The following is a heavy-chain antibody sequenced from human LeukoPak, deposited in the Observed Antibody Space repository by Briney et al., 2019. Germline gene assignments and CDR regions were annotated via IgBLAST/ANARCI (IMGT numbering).Heavy chain of an antibody. CDR3: ARASPSYSSSWAYYYYYYMDV. CDR2: IYTSGST. V-gene: IGHV4-61*02. D-gene: IGHD6-13*01. Sequence: KPSETLSLTCTVSGGSINSGSYYWSWIRQPAGKGLEWIGRIYTSGSTNYNPSLKSRVTMSVDTSKNQFSLKLSSVTAADTAVYYCARASPSYSSSWAYYYYYYMDVWGKGTTVTVSS. J-gene: IGHJ6*03. CDR1: GGSINSGSYY.